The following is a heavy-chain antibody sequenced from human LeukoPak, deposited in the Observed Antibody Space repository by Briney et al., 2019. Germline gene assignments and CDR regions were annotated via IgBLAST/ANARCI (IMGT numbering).Heavy chain of an antibody. CDR3: ARGRNSSGWYLFRYYYYYYMDV. CDR1: GGTFSSYA. V-gene: IGHV1-69*01. Sequence: SVKVSCKASGGTFSSYAISWVRQAPGQGLEWMGGIIPIFGTANYAQKFQGRVTITADESTSTAYMELSSLRSEDTAVYYCARGRNSSGWYLFRYYYYYYMDVWGKGTTVTVSS. J-gene: IGHJ6*03. CDR2: IIPIFGTA. D-gene: IGHD6-19*01.